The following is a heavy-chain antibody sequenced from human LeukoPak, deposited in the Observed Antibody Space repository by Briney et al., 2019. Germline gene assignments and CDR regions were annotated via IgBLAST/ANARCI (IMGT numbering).Heavy chain of an antibody. J-gene: IGHJ6*02. CDR1: GGSISSYY. Sequence: SETLSLTCSVSGGSISSYYWSWIRQPPGKGLEWIGYIYYSGSTNYNPSLKSRLTISVDTSKNQFSLKLSSVTAADTAVYYCARGGIAVATYYYYGMDVWGQGTTVTVSS. CDR3: ARGGIAVATYYYYGMDV. CDR2: IYYSGST. D-gene: IGHD6-19*01. V-gene: IGHV4-59*01.